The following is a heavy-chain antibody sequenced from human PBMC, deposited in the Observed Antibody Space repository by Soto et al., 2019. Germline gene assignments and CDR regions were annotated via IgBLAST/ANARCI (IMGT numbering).Heavy chain of an antibody. CDR2: IYYSGST. J-gene: IGHJ6*02. D-gene: IGHD1-26*01. CDR3: ARRGSGSYYLDDGMDV. CDR1: GGSISSSSYY. Sequence: SETLSLTCTVSGGSISSSSYYLGWIRQPPGKGLEWIGSIYYSGSTYYNPSLKSRVTISVDTSKNQFSLKLSSVTAADTAVYYCARRGSGSYYLDDGMDVWGQGTTVTVSS. V-gene: IGHV4-39*01.